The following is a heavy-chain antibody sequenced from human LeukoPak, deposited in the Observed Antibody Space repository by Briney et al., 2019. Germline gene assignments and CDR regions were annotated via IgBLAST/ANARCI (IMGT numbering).Heavy chain of an antibody. CDR2: INPNSGGT. J-gene: IGHJ6*03. V-gene: IGHV1-2*02. Sequence: ASVKVSCKASGYTFTGYYMHWVRQAPGQGLEWMGWINPNSGGTNYAQKFQGRVTMTRDTSISTAYMELSRLRSDDTAVYYCARDGGYSYGYHYYYYMDVWGKGTTVTVPS. D-gene: IGHD5-18*01. CDR1: GYTFTGYY. CDR3: ARDGGYSYGYHYYYYMDV.